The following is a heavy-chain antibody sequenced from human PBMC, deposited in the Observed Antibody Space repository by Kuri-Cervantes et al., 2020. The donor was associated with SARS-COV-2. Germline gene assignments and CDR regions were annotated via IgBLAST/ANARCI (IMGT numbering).Heavy chain of an antibody. CDR2: ISSSSSYI. CDR1: GFTFSTYT. Sequence: GGSLRLSCAASGFTFSTYTMNWVRQAPGKGLEWVSSISSSSSYIYYADSVKGRFTISRDNSRNIVYLQMNSLRPEDTALYYCAREQLVPYNWFDPWGQGTLVTVSS. CDR3: AREQLVPYNWFDP. V-gene: IGHV3-21*01. J-gene: IGHJ5*02. D-gene: IGHD6-6*01.